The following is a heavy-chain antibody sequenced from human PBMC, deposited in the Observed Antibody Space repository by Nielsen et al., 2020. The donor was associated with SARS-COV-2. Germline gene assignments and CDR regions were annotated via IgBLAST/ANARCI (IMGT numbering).Heavy chain of an antibody. V-gene: IGHV3-23*01. Sequence: GGSLRLSCAASGFPFSRNWMSWVRQAPGKGLEWVSSIGTTGDKTFYADSVKGRFTISRDNSKNTLYLQLNSLRAEDTAVFYCAKISGSQRHYFDFWGQGALVTVSS. D-gene: IGHD1-26*01. CDR3: AKISGSQRHYFDF. J-gene: IGHJ4*02. CDR2: IGTTGDKT. CDR1: GFPFSRNW.